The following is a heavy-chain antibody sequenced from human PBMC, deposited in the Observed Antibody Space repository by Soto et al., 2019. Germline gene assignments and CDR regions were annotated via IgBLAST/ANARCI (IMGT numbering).Heavy chain of an antibody. Sequence: QVQLVESGGGVVQPGRSLRLSCAASGFTFSSYAMHWVRQAPGKGLEWVAVISYDGSNKYYADSVKGRFTISRDNSKNTLYLQMNSLRAEDTAVYYCARDRVFVVVPAAIRGASYGMDVW. CDR2: ISYDGSNK. CDR1: GFTFSSYA. CDR3: ARDRVFVVVPAAIRGASYGMDV. V-gene: IGHV3-30-3*01. J-gene: IGHJ6*01. D-gene: IGHD2-2*02.